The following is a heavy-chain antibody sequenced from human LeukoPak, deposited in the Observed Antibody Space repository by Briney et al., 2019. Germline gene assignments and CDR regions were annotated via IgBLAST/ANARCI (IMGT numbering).Heavy chain of an antibody. CDR3: ARIPPMVRGVIENY. J-gene: IGHJ4*02. CDR1: GFTFSRYS. Sequence: GGSLRLSCAASGFTFSRYSMDWVRQAPGKGLEWVSYIGPRSNTIFYADSVKGRFTISRDNAKNSLYLQMNSLRAEDTAVYYCARIPPMVRGVIENYWGQGTLVTVSS. CDR2: IGPRSNTI. V-gene: IGHV3-48*01. D-gene: IGHD3-10*01.